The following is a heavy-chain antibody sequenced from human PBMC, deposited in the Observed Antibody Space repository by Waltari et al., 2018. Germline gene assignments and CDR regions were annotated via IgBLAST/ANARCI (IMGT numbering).Heavy chain of an antibody. D-gene: IGHD2-2*02. Sequence: EVQLVESGGGLVQPGRSLRLSCAASGFTFDDYALHWVRQAPGKGLEWVSGISWNSGSIGYADSVKGRFTISRDNAKNSLYLQMNSLRAEDTALYYCAKLGGYSSTSCYKGYCSGGTSGWGQGTLVTVSS. CDR3: AKLGGYSSTSCYKGYCSGGTSG. CDR1: GFTFDDYA. J-gene: IGHJ4*02. CDR2: ISWNSGSI. V-gene: IGHV3-9*01.